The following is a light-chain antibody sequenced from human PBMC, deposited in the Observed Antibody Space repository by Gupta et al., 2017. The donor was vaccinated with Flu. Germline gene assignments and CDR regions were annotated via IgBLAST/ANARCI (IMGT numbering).Light chain of an antibody. V-gene: IGKV3-20*01. CDR2: GAS. J-gene: IGKJ1*01. Sequence: ELVLPQSPGTLSLSPGESATLSCRASQSVSSSYLAWYQQKPGQAPRLLIYGASSRATGIPDRGSGSGSGTDFTLTISRLEPEDSAVYYCQQKGRPMGTFGQGTKVEIK. CDR1: QSVSSSY. CDR3: QQKGRPMGT.